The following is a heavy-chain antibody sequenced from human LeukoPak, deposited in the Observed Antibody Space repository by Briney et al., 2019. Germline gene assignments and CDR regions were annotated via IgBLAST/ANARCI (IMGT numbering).Heavy chain of an antibody. CDR2: ILTDGNT. CDR3: ARSARVEPGTGYYFDS. D-gene: IGHD2-15*01. J-gene: IGHJ4*02. Sequence: SETLSLTCTVSGGSINGYFWSWMRQPAGKGLEWIGRILTDGNTDYNPSLNSRVTMSMDTSRNQFSLKLRSVSAADTAVYYCARSARVEPGTGYYFDSWGRGTLVTVSS. CDR1: GGSINGYF. V-gene: IGHV4-4*07.